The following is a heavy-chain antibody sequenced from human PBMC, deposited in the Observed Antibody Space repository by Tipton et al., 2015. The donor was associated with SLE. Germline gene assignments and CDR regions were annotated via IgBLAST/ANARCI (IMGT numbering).Heavy chain of an antibody. CDR2: IYISGST. CDR1: GGSISSGSYY. D-gene: IGHD3-22*01. V-gene: IGHV4-61*02. J-gene: IGHJ3*02. CDR3: ARGTYYYGSSGYLHDAFDI. Sequence: TLSLTCTVSGGSISSGSYYWSWIRQPAGKGLEWIGRIYISGSTNYNPSLKSRVTISVDTSKNQFSLKLSSVTAADTAVYYCARGTYYYGSSGYLHDAFDIWGQGTMVTVSS.